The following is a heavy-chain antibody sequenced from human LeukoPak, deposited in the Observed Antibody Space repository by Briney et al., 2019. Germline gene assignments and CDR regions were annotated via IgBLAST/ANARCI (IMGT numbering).Heavy chain of an antibody. J-gene: IGHJ6*02. CDR1: GFTFSSYA. CDR3: AREHIVVVPAATLYYGMDV. Sequence: GGSLRLSCAGSGFTFSSYAMSWVRQAPGKGLEWVSAISGSGGSTYYADSVKGRFTISRDNSKNTLYLQMNSLRAEDTAVYYCAREHIVVVPAATLYYGMDVWGQGTTVTVSS. CDR2: ISGSGGST. D-gene: IGHD2-2*01. V-gene: IGHV3-23*01.